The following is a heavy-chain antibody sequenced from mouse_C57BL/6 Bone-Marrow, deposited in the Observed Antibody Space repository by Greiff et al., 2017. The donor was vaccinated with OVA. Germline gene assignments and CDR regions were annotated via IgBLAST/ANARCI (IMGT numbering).Heavy chain of an antibody. CDR2: ISYSGST. V-gene: IGHV3-8*01. Sequence: EVMLVESGPGLAKPSQTLSLTCSVTGYSIPSDYWNWIRKFPGNKLEYMGYISYSGSTYYNPSLKSRISITRDTSKNQYYLQLNSVTTEDTATYYCARGGVGGYYFDYWGQGTTLTVSS. J-gene: IGHJ2*01. CDR1: GYSIPSDY. CDR3: ARGGVGGYYFDY.